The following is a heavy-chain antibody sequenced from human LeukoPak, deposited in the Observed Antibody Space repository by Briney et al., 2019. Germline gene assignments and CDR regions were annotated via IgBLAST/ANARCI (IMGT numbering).Heavy chain of an antibody. CDR2: MNPNSGKT. CDR1: GYTFTSYD. V-gene: IGHV1-8*01. J-gene: IGHJ6*02. D-gene: IGHD3-10*01. CDR3: ARFLSSMVRGVRYYYGMDV. Sequence: GASVKVSCKASGYTFTSYDINWVRQATGQGLEWMGWMNPNSGKTGYAQKFQGRVTMTRNTSISTAYMELSSLRSEDTAVYYCARFLSSMVRGVRYYYGMDVWGQGTTVTVSS.